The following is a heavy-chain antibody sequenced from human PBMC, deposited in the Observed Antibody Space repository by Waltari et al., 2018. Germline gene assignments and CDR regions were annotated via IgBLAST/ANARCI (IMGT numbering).Heavy chain of an antibody. J-gene: IGHJ6*02. V-gene: IGHV4-59*11. CDR2: IYYSGST. Sequence: QVQLQESGPGLVKPSETLSLTCTVSGCSISSHYWSWIRQPPGKGLEWIGYIYYSGSTNYNPSLKSRVTISVDTSKNQFSLKLSSVTAADTAVYYCASYGGGYYYYGMDVWGQGTTVTVSS. CDR3: ASYGGGYYYYGMDV. D-gene: IGHD4-17*01. CDR1: GCSISSHY.